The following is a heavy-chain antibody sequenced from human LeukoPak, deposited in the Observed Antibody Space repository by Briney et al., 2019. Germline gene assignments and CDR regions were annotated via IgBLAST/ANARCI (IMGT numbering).Heavy chain of an antibody. CDR2: ISAYNGNT. CDR3: ARGEEYYYDSSGYPNFDY. V-gene: IGHV1-18*01. D-gene: IGHD3-22*01. CDR1: GYTFTSYG. J-gene: IGHJ4*02. Sequence: GASVKVSCKASGYTFTSYGISWVRQAPGQGLEWMGWISAYNGNTNYAQKLQGRVTMTTDTSTSTAYMELRSLRSDDTAVYYCARGEEYYYDSSGYPNFDYWGQGTLVTVSS.